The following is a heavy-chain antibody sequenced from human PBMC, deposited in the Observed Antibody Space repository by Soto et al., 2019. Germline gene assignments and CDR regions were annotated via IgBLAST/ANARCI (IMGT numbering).Heavy chain of an antibody. D-gene: IGHD6-13*01. CDR1: GYSFTSYW. Sequence: GESVKISCKGSGYSFTSYWIGWVRQMPGKGLEWMGIIYPGDSDTRYSPSFQGQVTISADKSISTAYLQWSSLKASDTAMYYCARQKAAAGLPFDYWGQGTLVTVSS. J-gene: IGHJ4*02. CDR2: IYPGDSDT. CDR3: ARQKAAAGLPFDY. V-gene: IGHV5-51*01.